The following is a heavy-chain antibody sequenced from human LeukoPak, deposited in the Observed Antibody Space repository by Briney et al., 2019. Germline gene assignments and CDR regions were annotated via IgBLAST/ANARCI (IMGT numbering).Heavy chain of an antibody. CDR2: IWYDGSNK. D-gene: IGHD3-22*01. CDR1: GFTFSSYG. CDR3: ARDSPFDDSSGVGNAFDI. V-gene: IGHV3-33*01. Sequence: GGSLRLSCAASGFTFSSYGMHWVRQAPGKGLEWVAVIWYDGSNKYYADSVKGRFTISRDNSKNTLYLQMNSLRAEDTAVYYCARDSPFDDSSGVGNAFDIWGQGTMVTVSS. J-gene: IGHJ3*02.